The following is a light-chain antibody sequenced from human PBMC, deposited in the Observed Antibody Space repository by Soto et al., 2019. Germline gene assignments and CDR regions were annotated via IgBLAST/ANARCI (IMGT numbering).Light chain of an antibody. Sequence: EILLTQSPATLSLSPGERATLSCRASQSVNIYLGWYQQKPGQAPRLLIYGASTRATGIPARFSGSGSGTEFTLTISSLQSEDFAVYYCQQYNDWPRTFGQGTKVDI. J-gene: IGKJ1*01. V-gene: IGKV3-15*01. CDR1: QSVNIY. CDR3: QQYNDWPRT. CDR2: GAS.